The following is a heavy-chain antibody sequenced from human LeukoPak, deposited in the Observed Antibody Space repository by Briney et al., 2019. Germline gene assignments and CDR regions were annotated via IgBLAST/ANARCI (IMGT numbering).Heavy chain of an antibody. CDR2: VFTSGNT. J-gene: IGHJ4*02. CDR3: ARLAGDEPIAVAGYFDY. Sequence: SETLSLSCAVSGGFITRGSYFWTWIRQHAGKALEWIGHVFTSGNTNYNPSLKGRVTISIETSKSQFSLNLNSVTAADTAVYYCARLAGDEPIAVAGYFDYWGQGTLVTVSS. V-gene: IGHV4-61*09. CDR1: GGFITRGSYF. D-gene: IGHD6-19*01.